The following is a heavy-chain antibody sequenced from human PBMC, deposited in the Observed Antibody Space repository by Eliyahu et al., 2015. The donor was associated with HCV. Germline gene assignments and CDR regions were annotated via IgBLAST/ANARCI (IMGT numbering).Heavy chain of an antibody. V-gene: IGHV1-8*01. CDR2: MNPNSGNT. CDR3: ARERGYSYGYMWETDY. D-gene: IGHD5-18*01. Sequence: QVQLVQSGAEVKKPGASVKVSCKASGYTFXSYDINWVRQATGQGLEWMGWMNPNSGNTGYAQKFQGRVTMTRNTSISTAYMELSSLRSEDTAVYYCARERGYSYGYMWETDYWGQGTLVTVSS. CDR1: GYTFXSYD. J-gene: IGHJ4*02.